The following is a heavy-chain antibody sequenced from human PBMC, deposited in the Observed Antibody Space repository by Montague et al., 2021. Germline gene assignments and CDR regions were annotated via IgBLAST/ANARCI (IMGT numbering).Heavy chain of an antibody. Sequence: SETLSLTCTVSGASITSNIYYWGWTRQSPGKGLEWIGSIYYGGNSFYQPSLKSRITMAVDTSKNQFSLKLSSVTAADTAIYYCARVFSSWYVGWFDPWGQGTLVTVSS. D-gene: IGHD6-13*01. CDR1: GASITSNIYY. V-gene: IGHV4-39*07. CDR3: ARVFSSWYVGWFDP. J-gene: IGHJ5*02. CDR2: IYYGGNS.